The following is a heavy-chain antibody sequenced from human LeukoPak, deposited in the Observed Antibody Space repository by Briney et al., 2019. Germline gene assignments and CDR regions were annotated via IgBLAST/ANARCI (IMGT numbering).Heavy chain of an antibody. CDR1: GFTFSDYY. V-gene: IGHV3-7*01. D-gene: IGHD4-11*01. CDR3: ARTRYSRYYYYYMDV. Sequence: PGGSLRLSCAASGFTFSDYYMSWLRQAPGKGLEWVANIKQDGSEKYYVDSVKGRFTISRDNAKNSLYLQMNSLRAEDTAVYYCARTRYSRYYYYYMDVWGKGTTVTVSS. J-gene: IGHJ6*03. CDR2: IKQDGSEK.